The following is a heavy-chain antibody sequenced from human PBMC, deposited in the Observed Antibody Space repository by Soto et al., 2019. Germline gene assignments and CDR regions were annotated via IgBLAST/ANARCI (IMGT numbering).Heavy chain of an antibody. CDR2: IIPIFGTA. Sequence: QVQLVQSGAEVKKPGSSVKVSCKASGGTFSSYAISWVRQAPGQGLEWMGGIIPIFGTANYAQKFQGRVTIAADESTSTDYMELSSLRSEDTAVDYCAPTSVTKGWFDPWGQGTLDTVSS. D-gene: IGHD4-17*01. V-gene: IGHV1-69*01. CDR3: APTSVTKGWFDP. CDR1: GGTFSSYA. J-gene: IGHJ5*02.